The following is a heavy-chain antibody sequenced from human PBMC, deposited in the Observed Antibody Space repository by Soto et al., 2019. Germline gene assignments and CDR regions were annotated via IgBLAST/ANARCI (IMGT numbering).Heavy chain of an antibody. D-gene: IGHD2-2*01. Sequence: GGSLRLSCAASGFTFSSYWMHWVRQAPGKGLVWVSRINSDGSSTSYADSVRGRFTISRDNAKNTLYLQMNSLRAEDTAVYYSARDSLIVVVPAFSPRNYYYMAVGGKGTTVTVSS. J-gene: IGHJ6*03. CDR2: INSDGSST. V-gene: IGHV3-74*01. CDR1: GFTFSSYW. CDR3: ARDSLIVVVPAFSPRNYYYMAV.